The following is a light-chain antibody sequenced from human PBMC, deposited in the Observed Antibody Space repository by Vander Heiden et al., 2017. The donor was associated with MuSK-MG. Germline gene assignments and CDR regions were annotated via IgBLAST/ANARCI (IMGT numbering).Light chain of an antibody. Sequence: DIQMTQSPSSLSASVGDRVTLTCQASQSISHYLNWYQKNPGKAPKLLSYDASNLETGVPSRFSGSGSGTDFIFPISSLQREDIATYYCQQYDNLLFTFGPGTKVDIK. CDR3: QQYDNLLFT. V-gene: IGKV1-33*01. CDR2: DAS. J-gene: IGKJ3*01. CDR1: QSISHY.